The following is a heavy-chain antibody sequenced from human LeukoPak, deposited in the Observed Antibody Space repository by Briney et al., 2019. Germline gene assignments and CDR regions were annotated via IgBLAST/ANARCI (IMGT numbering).Heavy chain of an antibody. D-gene: IGHD2-2*01. Sequence: GGSLRLSCAASGFTFSSYSMNWVRQAPGKGLEWVSYISSSSSTIYYADSVKGRFTISRDNAKNSPYLQMNSLRAEDTAVYYCARDHDIVVVPAAIRPNLLDWFDPWGQGTLVTVSS. CDR3: ARDHDIVVVPAAIRPNLLDWFDP. CDR2: ISSSSSTI. CDR1: GFTFSSYS. V-gene: IGHV3-48*01. J-gene: IGHJ5*02.